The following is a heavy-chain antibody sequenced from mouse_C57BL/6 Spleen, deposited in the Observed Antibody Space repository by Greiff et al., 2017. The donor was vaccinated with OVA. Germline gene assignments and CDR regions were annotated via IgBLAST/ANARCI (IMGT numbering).Heavy chain of an antibody. V-gene: IGHV1-55*01. J-gene: IGHJ3*01. D-gene: IGHD1-1*01. CDR3: ARSPNYYGSSFFAY. Sequence: VQLQQPGAELVKPGASVKMSCKASGYTFTSYWITWVKQRPGQGLEWIGDIYPGSGSTNYNEKFKSKATLTVDTSSSTAYMQLSSLTSEDSAVYYCARSPNYYGSSFFAYWGQGTLVTVSA. CDR1: GYTFTSYW. CDR2: IYPGSGST.